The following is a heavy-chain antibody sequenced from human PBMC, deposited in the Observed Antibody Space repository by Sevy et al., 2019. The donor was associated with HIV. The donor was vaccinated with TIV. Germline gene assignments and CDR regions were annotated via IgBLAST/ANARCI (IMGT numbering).Heavy chain of an antibody. D-gene: IGHD3-22*01. Sequence: GGSLRLSCAASGFTFSSYAMHWVRQAPGKGLEYVSAISSNGGSTYYANSVKGRFTISRDNSKNTLYLQMGSLRAEDMAVYYCARGFDSSGLGAFDIWGQGTMVTVSS. CDR1: GFTFSSYA. J-gene: IGHJ3*02. CDR3: ARGFDSSGLGAFDI. V-gene: IGHV3-64*01. CDR2: ISSNGGST.